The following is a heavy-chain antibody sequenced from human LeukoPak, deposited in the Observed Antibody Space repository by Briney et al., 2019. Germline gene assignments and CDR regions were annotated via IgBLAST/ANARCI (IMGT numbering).Heavy chain of an antibody. J-gene: IGHJ4*02. CDR2: ITPDGSGT. D-gene: IGHD2-21*01. Sequence: GGSLRLSCAASGFTFSTYWMHWVRQAPGKGLVWVSRITPDGSGTIYADSVKGRFTISRDNAKNTLYLQMNSLRAEDTAVYYCARDYSLWWLTNWGQGTLVTVSS. CDR3: ARDYSLWWLTN. V-gene: IGHV3-74*01. CDR1: GFTFSTYW.